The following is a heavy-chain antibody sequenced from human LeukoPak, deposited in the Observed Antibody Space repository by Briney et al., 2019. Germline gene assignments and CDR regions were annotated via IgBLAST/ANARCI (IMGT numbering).Heavy chain of an antibody. CDR2: IYWNDDR. D-gene: IGHD3-10*01. CDR1: GGSISSYYW. Sequence: TLSLTCTVSGGSISSYYWSWIRQPPGKALEWLALIYWNDDRRYSPSLKSRLTITKDTSKNQVVLTMTNMDPVDTATYYCAHGGGSTMVRGVIMGSYFDYWGQGTLVTVSS. J-gene: IGHJ4*02. V-gene: IGHV2-5*01. CDR3: AHGGGSTMVRGVIMGSYFDY.